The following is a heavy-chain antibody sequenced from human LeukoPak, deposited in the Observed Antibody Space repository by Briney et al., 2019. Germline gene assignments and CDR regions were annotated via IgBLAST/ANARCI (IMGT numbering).Heavy chain of an antibody. J-gene: IGHJ3*02. CDR2: INTDGSST. Sequence: GGSLRLSCAASGFTFSSYWMHWVRQAPGKGLVWVSRINTDGSSTSYADSVKGRFTISRDNAKNSLYLQMNSLRAEDTALYYCVVVPAAIRRAFDIWGQGTMVTVSS. V-gene: IGHV3-74*01. CDR3: VVVPAAIRRAFDI. CDR1: GFTFSSYW. D-gene: IGHD2-2*01.